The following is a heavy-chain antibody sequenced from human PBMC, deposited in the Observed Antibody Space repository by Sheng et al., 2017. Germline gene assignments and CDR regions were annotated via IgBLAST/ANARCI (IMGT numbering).Heavy chain of an antibody. Sequence: QLQLQESGPGLVKPSETLSLTCTVSGGSISSSSYYWGWIRQPPGKGLEWIGSIYYSGSTYYNPSLKSRVTISVDTSKNQFSLKLSSVTAADTAVYYCARDGFRTGYYSRWGQGTLVTVSS. CDR2: IYYSGST. D-gene: IGHD3-9*01. J-gene: IGHJ4*02. CDR3: ARDGFRTGYYSR. V-gene: IGHV4-39*07. CDR1: GGSISSSSYY.